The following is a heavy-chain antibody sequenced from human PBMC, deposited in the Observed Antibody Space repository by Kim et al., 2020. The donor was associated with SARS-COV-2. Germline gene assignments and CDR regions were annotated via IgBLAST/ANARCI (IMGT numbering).Heavy chain of an antibody. J-gene: IGHJ5*02. Sequence: ASVKVSCKASGYTFTSYGISWVRQAPGQGLEWMGWISAYNGNTNYAQKLQGRVTMTTDTSTSTAYMELRSLRSDDTAVYYCARDVRRYGSGRADWFDPWGQGTLVTVSS. D-gene: IGHD3-10*01. V-gene: IGHV1-18*01. CDR2: ISAYNGNT. CDR3: ARDVRRYGSGRADWFDP. CDR1: GYTFTSYG.